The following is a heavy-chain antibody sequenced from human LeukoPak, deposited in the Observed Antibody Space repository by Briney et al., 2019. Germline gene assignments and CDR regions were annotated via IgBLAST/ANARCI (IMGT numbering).Heavy chain of an antibody. CDR3: ARERLPGYSHGSDFDY. J-gene: IGHJ4*02. Sequence: SVKVSCKASGGTFSSYAISWVRQAPGQGLEWMGGIIPIFGTANYAQQFHGRVTIPADKSTSTAYMQLSSLRSEDTAVYYCARERLPGYSHGSDFDYWGQGTLVTVSS. CDR2: IIPIFGTA. CDR1: GGTFSSYA. V-gene: IGHV1-69*06. D-gene: IGHD5-18*01.